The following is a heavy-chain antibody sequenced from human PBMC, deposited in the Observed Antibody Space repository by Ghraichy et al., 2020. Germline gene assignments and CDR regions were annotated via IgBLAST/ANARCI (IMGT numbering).Heavy chain of an antibody. CDR3: ARVTTVTDVDY. J-gene: IGHJ4*02. CDR1: GGSFSGYY. CDR2: INHSGST. Sequence: SETLSLTCAVYGGSFSGYYWSWIRQPPGKGLEWIGEINHSGSTNYNPSLKSRVTISVDTSKNQFSLKLSSVTAADTAVYYCARVTTVTDVDYWGQGTLVTVSS. V-gene: IGHV4-34*01. D-gene: IGHD4-11*01.